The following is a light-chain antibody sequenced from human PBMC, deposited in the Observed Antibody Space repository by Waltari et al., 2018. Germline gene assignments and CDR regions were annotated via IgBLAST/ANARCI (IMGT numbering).Light chain of an antibody. J-gene: IGKJ1*01. CDR1: QSISSY. V-gene: IGKV1-39*01. CDR3: RQSYSTPWT. Sequence: DIQMTQSPSSLSASVGDRVTITCRASQSISSYLNWYQQKPGNAPKLLIYAASSLQSGVPSRFSGSGSGTDFTLTISSLQPEDFATYYCRQSYSTPWTFGQGTKVEIK. CDR2: AAS.